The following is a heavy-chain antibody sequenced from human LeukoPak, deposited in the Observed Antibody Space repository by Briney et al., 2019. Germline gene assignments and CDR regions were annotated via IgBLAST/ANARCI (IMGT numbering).Heavy chain of an antibody. Sequence: GRSLRLSCAASGFTFGSYGMHWVRQAPDKGLEWVAVILYDGGNKYYADSVRGRFTISRDNSKNTLYLQMNSLRAEDTAVYYCAKGIYSSGWSYFDYWGHGTLVTVSS. CDR2: ILYDGGNK. J-gene: IGHJ4*01. CDR3: AKGIYSSGWSYFDY. CDR1: GFTFGSYG. D-gene: IGHD6-19*01. V-gene: IGHV3-33*06.